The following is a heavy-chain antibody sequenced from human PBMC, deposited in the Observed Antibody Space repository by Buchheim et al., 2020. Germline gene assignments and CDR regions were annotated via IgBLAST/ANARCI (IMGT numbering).Heavy chain of an antibody. CDR1: GYTFTGYY. V-gene: IGHV1-2*04. Sequence: QVQLAQSGAEVKKPGASVKVSCKASGYTFTGYYMHWVRQAPGQGLEWMGWINPNSGGTNYAQKFQGWVTMTRDTSISTAYMELSRLRSDDTAVYYCARDLRGYGSGSYYNAYTYYYGMDVWGQGTT. J-gene: IGHJ6*02. CDR2: INPNSGGT. CDR3: ARDLRGYGSGSYYNAYTYYYGMDV. D-gene: IGHD3-10*01.